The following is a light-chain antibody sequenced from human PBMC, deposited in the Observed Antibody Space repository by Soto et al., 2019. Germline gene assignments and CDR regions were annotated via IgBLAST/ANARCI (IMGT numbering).Light chain of an antibody. CDR2: GNS. CDR1: SSNIGAGYD. J-gene: IGLJ1*01. V-gene: IGLV1-40*01. Sequence: QSVLTQPPSVSGAPGRRVTISCTGSSSNIGAGYDVHWYQQLPGTAPKLLIYGNSNRPSGVPDRFSGSKSGTSASLAITGLQAEDEADYYCQSYDSSLSVYVFGTATKVTV. CDR3: QSYDSSLSVYV.